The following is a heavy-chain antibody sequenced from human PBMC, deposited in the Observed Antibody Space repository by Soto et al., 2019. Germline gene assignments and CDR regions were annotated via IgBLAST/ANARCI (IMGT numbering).Heavy chain of an antibody. CDR2: ISHHASTT. D-gene: IGHD1-26*01. V-gene: IGHV3-30*18. CDR1: RFTFGDYG. CDR3: AKEWVGGSNNYQLDY. Sequence: GGSLRLSCAAARFTFGDYGMHWVRQAPGKGLQWLATISHHASTTHCACSLMCLFTCCRDNCTSVVYLHFSGMRVENTAIYDCAKEWVGGSNNYQLDYWGQGPGVTVSS. J-gene: IGHJ4*02.